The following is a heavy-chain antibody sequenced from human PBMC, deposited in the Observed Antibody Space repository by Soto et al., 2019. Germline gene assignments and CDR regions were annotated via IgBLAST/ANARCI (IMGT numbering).Heavy chain of an antibody. CDR3: ASSYGSGYRAFDY. V-gene: IGHV1-18*01. J-gene: IGHJ4*02. CDR1: GYTFTSYG. Sequence: ASVKVSCKASGYTFTSYGISWVRQAPGQGLEWMGWINAYISKTNYAQKLQGRVTMTADTSTSTAYMELSSLRSEDTAIYYCASSYGSGYRAFDYWGQGALVTVSS. CDR2: INAYISKT. D-gene: IGHD3-10*01.